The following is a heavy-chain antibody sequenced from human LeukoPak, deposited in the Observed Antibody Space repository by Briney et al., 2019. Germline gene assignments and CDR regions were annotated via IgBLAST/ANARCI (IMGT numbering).Heavy chain of an antibody. CDR2: ISSNGGST. D-gene: IGHD1-26*01. V-gene: IGHV3-64*01. CDR1: GFTFSSYA. J-gene: IGHJ4*02. CDR3: ARVGAGYFDC. Sequence: GGSLRLSCAASGFTFSSYAMHWVRQAPGKGLEYVSAISSNGGSTYYANSVKGRFTISRDNSKNTLYLQMGSLRAEDTAVYYCARVGAGYFDCWGQGTLVTDSS.